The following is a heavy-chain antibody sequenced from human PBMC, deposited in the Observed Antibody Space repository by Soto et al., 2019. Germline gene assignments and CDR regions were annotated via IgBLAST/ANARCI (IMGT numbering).Heavy chain of an antibody. Sequence: ASVKVSCKASGYTFTSYAMHWVRQAPGQRLEWMGWINAGNGNTKYSQKFQGRVTITRDTSASTAYMELSSLRSEDTAVYYCARVHSSSYHYFDYWGQGTLVTVS. V-gene: IGHV1-3*01. D-gene: IGHD6-13*01. CDR2: INAGNGNT. CDR1: GYTFTSYA. CDR3: ARVHSSSYHYFDY. J-gene: IGHJ4*02.